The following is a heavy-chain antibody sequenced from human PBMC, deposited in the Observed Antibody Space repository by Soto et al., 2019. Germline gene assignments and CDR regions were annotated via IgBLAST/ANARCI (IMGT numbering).Heavy chain of an antibody. CDR1: GASISSFN. D-gene: IGHD6-13*01. CDR2: LNITGTI. J-gene: IGHJ2*01. V-gene: IGHV4-4*07. CDR3: ARDRGEYTSSWFWYFSH. Sequence: SETLSLTCSVSGASISSFNWNWVRQPAGKGPEWVGRLNITGTINYNPSLKSRITMSMDTSKNQISLHLRSVTAADTAIYYCARDRGEYTSSWFWYFSHWGHGTLVTVSS.